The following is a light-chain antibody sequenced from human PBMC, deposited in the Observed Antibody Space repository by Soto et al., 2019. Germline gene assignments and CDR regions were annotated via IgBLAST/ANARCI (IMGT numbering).Light chain of an antibody. CDR3: QHYDSSSGHT. J-gene: IGKJ2*01. Sequence: EVVLTQSPATLSLSPGERATLSCRASQTIRCNFLTWYQQKPGQAPRLLIYTASTRDAGIPDRFSGSGSGTDFTLTISRLEPEDFAVYYCQHYDSSSGHTFGPGTKLQIK. CDR2: TAS. CDR1: QTIRCNF. V-gene: IGKV3-20*01.